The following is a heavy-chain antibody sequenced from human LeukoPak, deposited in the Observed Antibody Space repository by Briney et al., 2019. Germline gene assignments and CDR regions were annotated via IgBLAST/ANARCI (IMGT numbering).Heavy chain of an antibody. CDR2: IYYSGST. CDR1: GGSISSSSYY. J-gene: IGHJ5*02. CDR3: ASQGHSSSWPYNWFDP. Sequence: PSETLSLTRTVSGGSISSSSYYWGWIRQPPGKGLEWIGSIYYSGSTYYNPSLKSRVTISVDTSKNQFSLKLSSVTAADTAVYYCASQGHSSSWPYNWFDPWGQGTLVTVSS. V-gene: IGHV4-39*07. D-gene: IGHD6-13*01.